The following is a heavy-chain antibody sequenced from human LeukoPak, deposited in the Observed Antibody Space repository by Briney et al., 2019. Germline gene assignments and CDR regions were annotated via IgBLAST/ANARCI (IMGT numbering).Heavy chain of an antibody. CDR1: GGSFSGYY. Sequence: SETLSLTCADYGGSFSGYYWSWIRQTPGKGLEWIGEINHSGSTNYNPSLKSRVAISVDTSKNQFSLKLSSVTAADTAVYYCARFGVGARYFDYWGQGTLVTVSS. D-gene: IGHD1-26*01. CDR3: ARFGVGARYFDY. V-gene: IGHV4-34*01. CDR2: INHSGST. J-gene: IGHJ4*02.